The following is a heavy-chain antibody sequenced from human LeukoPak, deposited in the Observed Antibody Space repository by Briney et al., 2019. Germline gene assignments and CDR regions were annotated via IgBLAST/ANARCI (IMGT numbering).Heavy chain of an antibody. CDR1: GGPVSSGSYS. V-gene: IGHV4-61*02. Sequence: SQTLSLTCTVSGGPVSSGSYSWSWIRQPAGKGLEWIGRIYSSGSTNYNPSLKSRVTISVDTSKNQFSLKLSSVTAADTAVYYCARDFFSITGTTVDAFGIWGQGTMVTVSS. D-gene: IGHD1-7*01. J-gene: IGHJ3*02. CDR2: IYSSGST. CDR3: ARDFFSITGTTVDAFGI.